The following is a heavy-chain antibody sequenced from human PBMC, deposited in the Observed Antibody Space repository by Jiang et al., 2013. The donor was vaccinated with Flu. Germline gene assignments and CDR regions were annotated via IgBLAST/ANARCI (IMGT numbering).Heavy chain of an antibody. CDR1: GGSISSYY. J-gene: IGHJ2*01. D-gene: IGHD3-22*01. V-gene: IGHV4-59*05. CDR3: ARQGYYDSSGYYYVRYWYFDL. CDR2: IYYSGST. Sequence: GSGLVKPSETLSLTCTVSGGSISSYYWSWIRQPPGKGLEWIGSIYYSGSTYYNPSLKSRVTISVDTSKNQFSLKLSSVTAADTAVYYCARQGYYDSSGYYYVRYWYFDL.